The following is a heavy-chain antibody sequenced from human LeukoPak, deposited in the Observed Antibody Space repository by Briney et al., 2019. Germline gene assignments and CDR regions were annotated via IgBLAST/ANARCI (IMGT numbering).Heavy chain of an antibody. CDR2: INPNSGGT. D-gene: IGHD3-22*01. V-gene: IGHV1-2*02. J-gene: IGHJ4*02. Sequence: ASVKVSCKPSGYTFTRYYMHWVPQAPGQGLEWMGWINPNSGGTKYEQMFQGRVTITRDTSISTAYMELSRLRSDDTAVYYCARDRDSSGTDGGFDYWGQGTLVTVSS. CDR1: GYTFTRYY. CDR3: ARDRDSSGTDGGFDY.